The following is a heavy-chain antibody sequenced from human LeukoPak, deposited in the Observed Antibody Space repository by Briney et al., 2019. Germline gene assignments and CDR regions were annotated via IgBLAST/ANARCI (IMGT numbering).Heavy chain of an antibody. Sequence: ASVKVSCKASGYTFTSYYMHWVRQAPGQGLEWMGWINPNSGGTNYAQKFQGRVTMTRDTSISTAYMELSRLRSDDTAVYYCARVGLRLGELSLLGYFDYWGQGTLVTVSS. CDR1: GYTFTSYY. CDR3: ARVGLRLGELSLLGYFDY. D-gene: IGHD3-16*02. J-gene: IGHJ4*02. CDR2: INPNSGGT. V-gene: IGHV1-2*02.